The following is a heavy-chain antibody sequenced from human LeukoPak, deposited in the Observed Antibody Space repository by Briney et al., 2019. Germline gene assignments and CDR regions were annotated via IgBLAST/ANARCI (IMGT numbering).Heavy chain of an antibody. CDR1: AFTFSSYA. CDR3: AKDQSIQFTMVVEGGCDF. CDR2: VSGSGGTT. D-gene: IGHD3-22*01. V-gene: IGHV3-23*01. J-gene: IGHJ4*02. Sequence: GGSLRLSCAASAFTFSSYALSCVRQAPGKGLEWVSGVSGSGGTTYYADSVKGRFTISRDNSKNTLYLQLNSLRAEDTAVYYCAKDQSIQFTMVVEGGCDFGGEGTVVSVS.